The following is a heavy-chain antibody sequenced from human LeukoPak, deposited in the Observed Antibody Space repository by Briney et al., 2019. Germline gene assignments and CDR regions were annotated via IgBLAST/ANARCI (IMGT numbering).Heavy chain of an antibody. CDR3: AREAVAGTRGLDY. D-gene: IGHD6-19*01. J-gene: IGHJ4*02. V-gene: IGHV3-21*01. Sequence: PGGSLRLSCAASGFTFSSYSMNWVRQAPGKGLEWVSSITTASRYIYYADSVKGRFTISRDNAKNSLFLQMDSLRAEGTAVYYCAREAVAGTRGLDYWGQGTLVTVSS. CDR1: GFTFSSYS. CDR2: ITTASRYI.